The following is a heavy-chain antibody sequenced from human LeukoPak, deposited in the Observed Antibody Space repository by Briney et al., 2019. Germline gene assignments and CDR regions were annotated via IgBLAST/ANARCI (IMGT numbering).Heavy chain of an antibody. CDR3: ARQGSLVRPFRLHAFDI. V-gene: IGHV1-8*01. CDR1: GYTFTSYD. J-gene: IGHJ3*02. Sequence: ASVKVSCKASGYTFTSYDINWVRQATGQGLEWMGWMNPNSGNTGYAQKFQGRVTMTRNTSISTAYMELSSLRSEDTAVYYCARQGSLVRPFRLHAFDIWGQGTMVTVSS. CDR2: MNPNSGNT. D-gene: IGHD6-13*01.